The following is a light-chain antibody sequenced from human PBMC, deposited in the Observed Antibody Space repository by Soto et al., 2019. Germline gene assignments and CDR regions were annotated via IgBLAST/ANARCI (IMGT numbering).Light chain of an antibody. CDR2: DAT. CDR1: LNIEIW. J-gene: IGKJ1*01. V-gene: IGKV1-5*01. Sequence: IQITQSPSTLSASVGDRVTVSCGASLNIEIWMAWYQQKRGRAPSLLIFDATTLHSGVPSRFSGGGSGTEFTLTINDLQPDDFATYYCQQFAKSSTFGQGTKVDIK. CDR3: QQFAKSST.